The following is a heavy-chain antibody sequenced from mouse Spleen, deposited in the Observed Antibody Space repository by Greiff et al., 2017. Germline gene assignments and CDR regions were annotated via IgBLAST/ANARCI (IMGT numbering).Heavy chain of an antibody. CDR2: ISYDGSN. J-gene: IGHJ2*01. Sequence: EVQLQESGPGLVKPSQSLSLTCSVTGYSITSGYYWNWIRQFPGNKLEWMGYISYDGSNNYNPSLKNRISITRDTSKNQFFLKLNSVTTEDTATYYCARDLNWDAFDYWGQGTTLTVSS. CDR3: ARDLNWDAFDY. V-gene: IGHV3-6*01. D-gene: IGHD4-1*02. CDR1: GYSITSGYY.